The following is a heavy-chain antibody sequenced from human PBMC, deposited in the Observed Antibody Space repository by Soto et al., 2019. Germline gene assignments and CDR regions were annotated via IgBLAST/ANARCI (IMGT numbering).Heavy chain of an antibody. CDR2: IIPIFGTA. CDR1: GGTFSSYA. D-gene: IGHD4-17*01. V-gene: IGHV1-69*01. Sequence: QVQLVQSGAEVKKPGSSVKVSCKASGGTFSSYAISWVRQAPGQGLAWMGGIIPIFGTANYAQKFQGRVTITADESTSTAYMELTSLRSEDTAVYYCARGVTTVTRPPYYFAYWGQGTLVTVSS. J-gene: IGHJ4*02. CDR3: ARGVTTVTRPPYYFAY.